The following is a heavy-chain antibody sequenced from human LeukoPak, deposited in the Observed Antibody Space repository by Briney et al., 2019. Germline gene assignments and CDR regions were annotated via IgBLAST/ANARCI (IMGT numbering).Heavy chain of an antibody. CDR1: GGSISSYY. Sequence: SETLSLTCTVSGGSISSYYWSWIRQPPGKGLEWIGEINHSGSTNYNPSLKSRVTISVDTSKNQFSLKLSSVTAADTAVYYCARGDDYGDYPAEYYFDYWGQGTLVTVSS. V-gene: IGHV4-34*01. CDR2: INHSGST. D-gene: IGHD4-17*01. CDR3: ARGDDYGDYPAEYYFDY. J-gene: IGHJ4*02.